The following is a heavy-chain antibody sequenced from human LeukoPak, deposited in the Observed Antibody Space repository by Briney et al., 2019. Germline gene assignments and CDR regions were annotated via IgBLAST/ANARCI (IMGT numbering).Heavy chain of an antibody. Sequence: SETLSLTCTVSGGSISSYYWSWIRQPPGKGLEWIGDIYYSGSTNYNPSLKSRVTISVDTSKNQFSLKLSSVTAADTAVYYCARVSPLAAAGTIYYYYYYMDVWGKGTTVTVSS. V-gene: IGHV4-59*01. J-gene: IGHJ6*03. CDR3: ARVSPLAAAGTIYYYYYYMDV. CDR2: IYYSGST. CDR1: GGSISSYY. D-gene: IGHD6-13*01.